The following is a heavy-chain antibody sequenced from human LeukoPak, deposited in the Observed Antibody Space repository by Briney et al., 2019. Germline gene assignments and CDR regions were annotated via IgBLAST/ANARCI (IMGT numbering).Heavy chain of an antibody. J-gene: IGHJ5*02. D-gene: IGHD6-13*01. CDR3: ARDLIAAAGTGNWFDP. CDR2: TYYRSKWYN. V-gene: IGHV6-1*01. CDR1: GDSVSSNSAA. Sequence: SQTLSLTCAISGDSVSSNSAAWNWIRQSPWRGLEWLGRTYYRSKWYNDYAVSVKSRITINPDTSKNQFSLQLNSVTPEDTAVYYCARDLIAAAGTGNWFDPWGQGTLVTVSS.